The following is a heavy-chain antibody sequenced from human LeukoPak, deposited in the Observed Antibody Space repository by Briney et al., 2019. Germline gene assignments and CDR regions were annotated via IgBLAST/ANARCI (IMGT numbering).Heavy chain of an antibody. J-gene: IGHJ6*03. CDR3: ARDSPSMVRGVIRFRDYYYYYMDV. CDR1: GGSISSFS. CDR2: MYYNGST. D-gene: IGHD3-10*01. Sequence: PSETLSLTCNVSGGSISSFSWSWIRQPPGKGLEWIGYMYYNGSTNYNPSLKSRVTISGDTSKNQFSLKLSSVTAADTAVYYCARDSPSMVRGVIRFRDYYYYYMDVWGKGTTVTVSS. V-gene: IGHV4-59*01.